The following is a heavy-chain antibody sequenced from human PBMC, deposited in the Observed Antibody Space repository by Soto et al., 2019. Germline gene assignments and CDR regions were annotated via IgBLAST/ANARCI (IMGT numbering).Heavy chain of an antibody. J-gene: IGHJ3*02. CDR3: TTDEIVNPPWAFAI. Sequence: PGGSLRLSCAASGFTFSNAWMSWVRQAPGKGLEWVGRIKSKTDGGTTDYAAPVKGRFTISRDDSKNTLYLQMNSLKTEDTAVYYCTTDEIVNPPWAFAIWGQGTMVTVSS. V-gene: IGHV3-15*01. D-gene: IGHD3-22*01. CDR2: IKSKTDGGTT. CDR1: GFTFSNAW.